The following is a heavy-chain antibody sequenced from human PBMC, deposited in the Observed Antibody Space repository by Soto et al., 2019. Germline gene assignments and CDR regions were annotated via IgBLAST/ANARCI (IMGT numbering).Heavy chain of an antibody. CDR1: NDSLSSHF. J-gene: IGHJ6*02. CDR2: INPGPNSA. V-gene: IGHV1-46*01. Sequence: ASVKVSCKASNDSLSSHFIHWVRQAPGEGLEWMGIINPGPNSASYSKEFQGRLTLTSDMPSRTVYMQLSNLRSDDTAVYYCARALLGYCSGGSCYGRGAYYYYGMDVWGQGTTVTVSS. D-gene: IGHD2-15*01. CDR3: ARALLGYCSGGSCYGRGAYYYYGMDV.